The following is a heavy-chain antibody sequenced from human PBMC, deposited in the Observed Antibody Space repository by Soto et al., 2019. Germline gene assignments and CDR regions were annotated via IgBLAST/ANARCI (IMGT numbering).Heavy chain of an antibody. CDR3: ARDPTQLYYCSSTSYIGGKDV. Sequence: GGSLRLSCAASGFTFSSYSMNWVRQAPGKGLEWVSSISSSSSYIYYADSVKGRFTISRDNAKNSLYLQMNSLRAEDTAVYYCARDPTQLYYCSSTSYIGGKDVWGQGTTVTVSS. CDR1: GFTFSSYS. J-gene: IGHJ6*02. CDR2: ISSSSSYI. D-gene: IGHD2-2*01. V-gene: IGHV3-21*01.